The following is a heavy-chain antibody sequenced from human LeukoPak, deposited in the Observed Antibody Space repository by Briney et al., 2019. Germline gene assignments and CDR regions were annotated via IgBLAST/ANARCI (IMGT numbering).Heavy chain of an antibody. CDR3: ARACSSGRDYYYYYMDV. V-gene: IGHV4-34*01. Sequence: SETLSLTCAVYGGSFSGYYGSWIRQPPGKGLEWIGEINHSGSTNYNPSLKSRVTISVDKSKNQFSLKLSSVTAADTAVYYCARACSSGRDYYYYYMDVWGKGTTVTISS. CDR1: GGSFSGYY. CDR2: INHSGST. D-gene: IGHD3-10*01. J-gene: IGHJ6*03.